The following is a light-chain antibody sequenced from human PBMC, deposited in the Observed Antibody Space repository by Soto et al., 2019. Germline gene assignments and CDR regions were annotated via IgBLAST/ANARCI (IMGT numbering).Light chain of an antibody. J-gene: IGKJ1*01. V-gene: IGKV3-20*01. Sequence: EIVLTQSPGTLSLSPGERASLSCRASDTVTANYLAWYQQKPGQAPRVLIYGASTRATGIPDRFSGSGSGTDFTLTISRLEPEDFAMYYCQQYGSSRTFGQGTKVEI. CDR1: DTVTANY. CDR2: GAS. CDR3: QQYGSSRT.